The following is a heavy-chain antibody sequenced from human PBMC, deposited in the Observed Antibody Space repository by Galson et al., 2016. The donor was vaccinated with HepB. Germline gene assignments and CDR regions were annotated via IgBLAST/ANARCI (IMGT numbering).Heavy chain of an antibody. CDR2: IDPSDSYT. CDR1: GYSFTSYW. V-gene: IGHV5-10-1*01. D-gene: IGHD4-11*01. CDR3: ARYDYSRLYAECYFDY. J-gene: IGHJ4*02. Sequence: QSGAEVKKPGESLRISCKGSGYSFTSYWITWVRQMPGKGLEWMGRIDPSDSYTNYSPSFRGHVTISADKSISTAYLQWTSLKASDTAMYYCARYDYSRLYAECYFDYWGQGTLVTVSS.